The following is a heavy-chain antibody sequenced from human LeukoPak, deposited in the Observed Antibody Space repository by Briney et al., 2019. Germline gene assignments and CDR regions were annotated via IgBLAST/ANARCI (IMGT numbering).Heavy chain of an antibody. V-gene: IGHV4-34*01. Sequence: SETLSLTCAVYGGSFSGYYCSWIRQPPGKGLEWIGEINHSGSTNYNPTLKSRVTISVDTSKNQLSLKLSSVTAADTAVYYCARGPKYYDFWSGYPHYDYWGQGTLVTVSS. J-gene: IGHJ4*02. CDR3: ARGPKYYDFWSGYPHYDY. CDR1: GGSFSGYY. CDR2: INHSGST. D-gene: IGHD3-3*01.